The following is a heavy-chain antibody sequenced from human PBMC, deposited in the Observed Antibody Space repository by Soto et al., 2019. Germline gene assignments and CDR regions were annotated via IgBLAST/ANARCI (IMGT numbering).Heavy chain of an antibody. CDR1: GFSFSSYG. Sequence: GGSLRLSCAASGFSFSSYGMHWVRQAPGKGLEWVALISYDGNTKYYADSVKGRFTISRDNSKNMLYLQMNSLRAEDTAVYYCAKRMTSVQHFDFWGQGTLVTVSS. V-gene: IGHV3-30*18. CDR2: ISYDGNTK. CDR3: AKRMTSVQHFDF. J-gene: IGHJ4*02.